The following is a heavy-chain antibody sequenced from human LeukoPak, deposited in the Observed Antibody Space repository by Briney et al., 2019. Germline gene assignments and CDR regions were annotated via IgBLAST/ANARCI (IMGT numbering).Heavy chain of an antibody. CDR3: SRGRLFGDY. V-gene: IGHV3-7*02. D-gene: IGHD3-16*01. CDR1: GFTFSSYW. J-gene: IGHJ4*02. Sequence: PGGSLRLSCAASGFTFSSYWMSWVRQAPGEGLEWVANIKQDGTEKYYMDSVKGRFSISRDNAKNSLYLQMNALRAEDTAVYYCSRGRLFGDYWGQGALVTVSS. CDR2: IKQDGTEK.